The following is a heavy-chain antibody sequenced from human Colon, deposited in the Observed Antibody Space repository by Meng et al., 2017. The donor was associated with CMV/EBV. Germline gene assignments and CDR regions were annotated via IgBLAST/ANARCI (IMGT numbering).Heavy chain of an antibody. Sequence: GESLKISCAASGFTFSNYAMSWVRQAPGKGLEWVSYISSGGTTMNSADSVRGRFTISRDNAKNSLYLQMSSLRAEDTAVYYCARDRGAVAGDYFDYWGQGTLVTVSS. D-gene: IGHD6-19*01. J-gene: IGHJ4*02. CDR3: ARDRGAVAGDYFDY. CDR2: ISSGGTTM. CDR1: GFTFSNYA. V-gene: IGHV3-11*01.